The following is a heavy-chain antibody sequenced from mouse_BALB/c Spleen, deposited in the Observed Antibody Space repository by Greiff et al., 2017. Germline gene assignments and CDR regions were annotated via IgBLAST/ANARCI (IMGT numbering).Heavy chain of an antibody. Sequence: EVMLVESGGGLVQPKGSLKLSCAASGFTFNTYAMHWVCQAPGKGLEWVARIRSKSNNYATYYADSVKDRFTISRDDSQSMLYLQMNNLKTEDTAMYYCVRDGNYGYFDVWGAGTTVTVSS. V-gene: IGHV10-3*03. CDR2: IRSKSNNYAT. CDR3: VRDGNYGYFDV. CDR1: GFTFNTYA. J-gene: IGHJ1*01. D-gene: IGHD2-1*01.